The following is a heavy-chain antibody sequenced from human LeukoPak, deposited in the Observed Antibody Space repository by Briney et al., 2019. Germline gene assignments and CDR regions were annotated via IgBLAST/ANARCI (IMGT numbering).Heavy chain of an antibody. D-gene: IGHD6-25*01. Sequence: ASVKVSCKASGYTFTGYGITWVRQAPGQGLEWMGWINTYNGNANYAQKFQGRVTMTTDTSTSTAYMELRSLISDDTAVYYCARSLGAAGRDYWGQGTLVTVSS. CDR3: ARSLGAAGRDY. CDR1: GYTFTGYG. J-gene: IGHJ4*02. CDR2: INTYNGNA. V-gene: IGHV1-18*01.